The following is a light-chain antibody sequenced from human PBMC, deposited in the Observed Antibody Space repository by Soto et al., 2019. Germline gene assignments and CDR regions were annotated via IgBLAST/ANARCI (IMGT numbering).Light chain of an antibody. CDR2: ANT. Sequence: VVTQPPSVSGAPGQRLTISCTGSSSNIGAGYDVHWYQQLPGTAPKLLIYANTARPSGVPARFSGSKSGTSASLAINGLQTEDEADYYCQSYDSSLRGSVFGTGTKLTVL. J-gene: IGLJ1*01. CDR1: SSNIGAGYD. V-gene: IGLV1-40*01. CDR3: QSYDSSLRGSV.